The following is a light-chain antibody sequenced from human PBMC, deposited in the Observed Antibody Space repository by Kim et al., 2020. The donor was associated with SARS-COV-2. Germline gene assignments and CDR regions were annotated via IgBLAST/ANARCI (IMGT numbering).Light chain of an antibody. CDR1: KLGDKY. CDR2: QDT. CDR3: QVWDNTTGV. Sequence: VSPGQTASITCSGDKLGDKYASGYQQKPGQSPVLVIYQDTKRPSGIPERFSGSNSGNTATLTISGTQAMDEADYYCQVWDNTTGVFGGGTQLTVL. V-gene: IGLV3-1*01. J-gene: IGLJ2*01.